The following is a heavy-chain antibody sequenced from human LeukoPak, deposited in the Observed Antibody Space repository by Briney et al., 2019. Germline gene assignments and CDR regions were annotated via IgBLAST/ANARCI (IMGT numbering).Heavy chain of an antibody. Sequence: ASVNVSFKASGYTFTSYGSSWVRKASGQGLEWMGWISAYNGKINYAQKLHGTVTMPTDTSTSTAYTELRSMRSEDTSVYYCGRHTRGYSSEWAFAIWGQGTMVTVSS. CDR1: GYTFTSYG. V-gene: IGHV1-18*01. J-gene: IGHJ3*02. CDR2: ISAYNGKI. CDR3: GRHTRGYSSEWAFAI. D-gene: IGHD5-18*01.